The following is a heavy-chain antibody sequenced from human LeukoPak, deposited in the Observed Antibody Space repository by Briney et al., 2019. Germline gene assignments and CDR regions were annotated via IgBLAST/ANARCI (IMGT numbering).Heavy chain of an antibody. V-gene: IGHV4-39*01. CDR3: ARQGLYYYDSRPNWFGP. CDR1: GGSISSSSYY. D-gene: IGHD3-22*01. J-gene: IGHJ5*02. Sequence: KSSETLSLTCTVSGGSISSSSYYWGWIRQPPGKGLEWIGGIYYSGSTYYNPSLKSRVTISVDTSKNQFSLKLSSVTAADTAVFYCARQGLYYYDSRPNWFGPWGQGALVTVSS. CDR2: IYYSGST.